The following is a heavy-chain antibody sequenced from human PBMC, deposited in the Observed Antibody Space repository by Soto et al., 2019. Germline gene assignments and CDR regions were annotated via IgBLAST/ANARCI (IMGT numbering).Heavy chain of an antibody. J-gene: IGHJ3*01. V-gene: IGHV1-2*02. CDR1: GSTFRGYY. CDR2: MNFNGGDT. CDR3: ARSLWPGALEV. D-gene: IGHD3-16*01. Sequence: QVQLVQSGAEVKKPGASVKVSCKTAGSTFRGYYVHWVRQAPGQGLEWVGLMNFNGGDTMSAQTFKGRVTMTRVTSIITADIELVRLTFDDAAVYYCARSLWPGALEVLGQGSMVIVSS.